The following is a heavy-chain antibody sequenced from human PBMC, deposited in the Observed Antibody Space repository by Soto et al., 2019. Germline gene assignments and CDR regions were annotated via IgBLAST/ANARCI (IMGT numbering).Heavy chain of an antibody. D-gene: IGHD4-17*01. CDR2: IYPGDSDT. J-gene: IGHJ4*02. CDR3: ARQGNGAEGFDF. CDR1: GYRFTTYW. Sequence: GESLKISCTVSGYRFTTYWIGWVRQMPGKGLDWMGIIYPGDSDTRYSPSFLGQVTISADKSINTAYLQWSSLKASDTAMYYCARQGNGAEGFDFWGQGALVTVSS. V-gene: IGHV5-51*01.